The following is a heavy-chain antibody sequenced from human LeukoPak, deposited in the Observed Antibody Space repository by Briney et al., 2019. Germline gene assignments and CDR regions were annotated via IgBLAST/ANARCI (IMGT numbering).Heavy chain of an antibody. D-gene: IGHD6-19*01. J-gene: IGHJ4*02. CDR3: AKGTVASHINFDY. V-gene: IGHV3-23*01. CDR1: GFTFRNYA. CDR2: IGGSSSDT. Sequence: TGGSLRLSCAASGFTFRNYAMTWVRQSPRLGLEWVATIGGSSSDTYYADSVKGRFTISRDNSKNTLYLQMNSLRAEDTAVYYCAKGTVASHINFDYWGQGTLVTVSS.